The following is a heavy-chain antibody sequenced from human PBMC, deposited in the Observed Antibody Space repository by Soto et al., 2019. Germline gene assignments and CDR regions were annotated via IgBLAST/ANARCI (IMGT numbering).Heavy chain of an antibody. CDR1: GGSISSGDW. D-gene: IGHD2-2*01. CDR3: AREGIVVVPAAIGGWFDS. CDR2: IYYSGST. V-gene: IGHV4-4*02. J-gene: IGHJ5*01. Sequence: SETLSLTCAVSGGSISSGDWCWSRVRQSPGKGLEWIGEIYYSGSTTYNPSLKSRVTISVDTSENQFSMKLSSVTAADTAVYYCAREGIVVVPAAIGGWFDSWGQGTLVTVSS.